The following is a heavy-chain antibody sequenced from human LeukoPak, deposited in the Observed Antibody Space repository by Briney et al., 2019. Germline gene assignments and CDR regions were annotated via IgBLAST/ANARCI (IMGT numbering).Heavy chain of an antibody. D-gene: IGHD5-24*01. V-gene: IGHV1-69*05. Sequence: GASVKVSCKASGGTFSSYAISWVRQAPGQGLEWMGGVIPIFGTANYAQKFQGRVTITTDESTSTAYMELSSLRSEDTAVYYCAREMRDGYNPPRYYFDYWGQGTLVTVSS. CDR3: AREMRDGYNPPRYYFDY. J-gene: IGHJ4*02. CDR1: GGTFSSYA. CDR2: VIPIFGTA.